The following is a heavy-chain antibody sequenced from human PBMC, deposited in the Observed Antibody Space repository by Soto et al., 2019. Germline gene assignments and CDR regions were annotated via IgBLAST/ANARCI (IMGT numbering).Heavy chain of an antibody. V-gene: IGHV4-30-4*01. CDR1: GASVTSPEHY. CDR2: IYYGGST. D-gene: IGHD2-15*01. J-gene: IGHJ5*02. Sequence: PSETLSLTCSVSGASVTSPEHYWTWIRQSPGKGLEWIGYIYYGGSTVYNPSLKGRSTVSLDTSKNQFSLNLTSVTAADTAVYFCARGRYCLSGGCFPNWFDPWGQGTLVTVSS. CDR3: ARGRYCLSGGCFPNWFDP.